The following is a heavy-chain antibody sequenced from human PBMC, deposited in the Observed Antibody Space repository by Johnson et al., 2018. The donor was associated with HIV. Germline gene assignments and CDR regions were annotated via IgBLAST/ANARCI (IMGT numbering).Heavy chain of an antibody. D-gene: IGHD3-3*01. J-gene: IGHJ3*02. CDR1: GFTISGYF. Sequence: VQLVESGGGVVQPGRSLRLSCAASGFTISGYFMSWVRQAPGKVPEWVSVVSSGGTSYYADSVKGRFTISRDNSKTTLYLQMNSLRAGDTAGYYRARARPKRNYDFWSGYYRLDHDAFDIWGQGTMVTVSS. CDR2: VSSGGTS. CDR3: ARARPKRNYDFWSGYYRLDHDAFDI. V-gene: IGHV3-66*01.